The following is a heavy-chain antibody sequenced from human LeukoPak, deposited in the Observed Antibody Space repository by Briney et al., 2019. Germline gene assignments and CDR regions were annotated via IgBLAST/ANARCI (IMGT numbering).Heavy chain of an antibody. CDR1: GFTFNNYA. CDR3: AKXGXXXTAPYLDY. Sequence: PGGSLRLSCAASGFTFNNYAMSWVRQAPGKGLEWVSAISGSGGSTYYADSVKGRFTISRDNSKNTLYLQMNSLRAEDTAVYYCAKXGXXXTAPYLDYWGQGTLVTVSS. CDR2: ISGSGGST. V-gene: IGHV3-23*01. D-gene: IGHD5-18*01. J-gene: IGHJ4*02.